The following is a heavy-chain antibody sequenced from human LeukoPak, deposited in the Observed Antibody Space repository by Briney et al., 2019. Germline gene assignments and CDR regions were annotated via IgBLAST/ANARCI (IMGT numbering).Heavy chain of an antibody. CDR1: GFTFSSYG. CDR3: EKGKGRGGSGSYYYFDY. D-gene: IGHD3-10*01. V-gene: IGHV3-23*01. J-gene: IGHJ4*02. Sequence: GGSLRLSCAASGFTFSSYGMSWVRQAPGKGLEWVSAISGSGGSTYYADSVKGRFTISRDNSKNTLYLQMNSLRAEDTAVYYCEKGKGRGGSGSYYYFDYWGQGTLVTVSS. CDR2: ISGSGGST.